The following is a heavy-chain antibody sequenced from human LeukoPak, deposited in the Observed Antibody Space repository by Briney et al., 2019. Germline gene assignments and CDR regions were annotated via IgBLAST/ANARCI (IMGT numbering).Heavy chain of an antibody. CDR2: INWNGGST. CDR3: AREGYCSSTSCAYGMDV. CDR1: GFTFYDYG. Sequence: GGSLRLSCAASGFTFYDYGMSWVRQVPGKGLEWVSGINWNGGSTGYVDSVKGRFTISRDNAKNSLYLQMNSLRAEDTAFYYCAREGYCSSTSCAYGMDVWGQGTTVTVSS. J-gene: IGHJ6*02. D-gene: IGHD2-2*01. V-gene: IGHV3-20*04.